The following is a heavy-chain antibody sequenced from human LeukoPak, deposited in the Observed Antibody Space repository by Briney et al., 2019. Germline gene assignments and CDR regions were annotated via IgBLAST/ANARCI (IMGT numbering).Heavy chain of an antibody. CDR1: EYTFTSYY. CDR2: INPSGGST. Sequence: ASVKVSCKASEYTFTSYYMHWVRQAPGQGLEWMGIINPSGGSTSYAQKFQGRVPMTRDTSTSTVYMELSSLRSEDTAVYYCAREADYYDSSGYSYYFDYWGQGTLVTVSS. D-gene: IGHD3-22*01. CDR3: AREADYYDSSGYSYYFDY. V-gene: IGHV1-46*01. J-gene: IGHJ4*02.